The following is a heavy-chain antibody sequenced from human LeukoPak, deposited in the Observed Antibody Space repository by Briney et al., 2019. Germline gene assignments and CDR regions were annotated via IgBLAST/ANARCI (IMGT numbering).Heavy chain of an antibody. CDR2: IYYSGST. V-gene: IGHV4-31*03. Sequence: SQTLSPTCTVSGGSISSGGYYWSWIRQHPGKGLEWIGYIYYSGSTYYNPSLKSRVTISVDTSKNQFSLKLSSVTAADTAVYYCARVRGQLGLLLLDYGMDVWGQGTTVTVSS. D-gene: IGHD6-13*01. CDR3: ARVRGQLGLLLLDYGMDV. CDR1: GGSISSGGYY. J-gene: IGHJ6*02.